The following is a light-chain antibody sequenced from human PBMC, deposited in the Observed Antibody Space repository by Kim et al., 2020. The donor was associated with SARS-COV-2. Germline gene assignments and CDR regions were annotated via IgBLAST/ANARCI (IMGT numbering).Light chain of an antibody. CDR1: QSVGSN. CDR3: QQYNTWYT. V-gene: IGKV3-15*01. CDR2: GAS. Sequence: EIVMTQSPATLSVSPGERATLSCRASQSVGSNLAWYQQKPGQPPSLLIYGASTRATGIPARFSGSGSGTEFTLTISSLQSEDFAVFYCQQYNTWYTFGQGTKLEI. J-gene: IGKJ2*01.